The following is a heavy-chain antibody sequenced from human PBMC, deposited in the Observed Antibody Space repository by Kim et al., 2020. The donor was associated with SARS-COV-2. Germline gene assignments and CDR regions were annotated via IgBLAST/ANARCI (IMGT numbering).Heavy chain of an antibody. J-gene: IGHJ2*01. Sequence: GGSLRLSCAASGFTFDDYAMHWVRQAPGKGLEWVSGISWNSGSIGYADSVKGRFTISRDNAKNSLYLQMNSLRAEDTALYYCAKDDSSICKGVWYFDLWGRGTLVTVSS. D-gene: IGHD6-13*01. V-gene: IGHV3-9*01. CDR3: AKDDSSICKGVWYFDL. CDR1: GFTFDDYA. CDR2: ISWNSGSI.